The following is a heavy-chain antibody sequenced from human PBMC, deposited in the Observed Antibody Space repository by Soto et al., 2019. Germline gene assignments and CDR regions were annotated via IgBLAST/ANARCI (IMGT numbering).Heavy chain of an antibody. CDR2: IYYSGST. J-gene: IGHJ4*02. CDR3: ARQLSTTIAPLPFDY. Sequence: PSETLSLTCTVSGGSISSYYWSWIRQPPGKGLEWIAYIYYSGSTEYNPSLKSRVTISVDTSKNQFSLKLSSVTAADTAVYYCARQLSTTIAPLPFDYWGQGTLVTVSS. CDR1: GGSISSYY. D-gene: IGHD1-1*01. V-gene: IGHV4-59*08.